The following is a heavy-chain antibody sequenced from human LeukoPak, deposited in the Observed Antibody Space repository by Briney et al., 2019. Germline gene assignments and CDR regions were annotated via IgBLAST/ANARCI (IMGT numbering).Heavy chain of an antibody. CDR1: EYSFTNYW. Sequence: GESLKISCKGSEYSFTNYWIGWVRQMPGKGLERMGIIYPGDSDTRYSPSFQGQVIISADNSINTAYLQWSSLKPSDTVMYYCATLGIYSSWPDNWFHPWGRGTLVTVSS. J-gene: IGHJ5*02. CDR3: ATLGIYSSWPDNWFHP. V-gene: IGHV5-51*01. CDR2: IYPGDSDT. D-gene: IGHD6-6*01.